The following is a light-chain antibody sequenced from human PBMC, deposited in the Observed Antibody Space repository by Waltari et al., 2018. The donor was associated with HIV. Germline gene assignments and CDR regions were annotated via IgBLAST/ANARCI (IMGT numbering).Light chain of an antibody. Sequence: SYELTQAPSVSVSPGQTARIACRGDELASQYVHWYQMKAGQAPFLLGYQDKERALGITERCAGSKSGTTGTLTMTAVQAEDEADYDCESAGSSGTSVVCGGGTKLTVL. CDR3: ESAGSSGTSVV. J-gene: IGLJ2*01. V-gene: IGLV3-25*03. CDR2: QDK. CDR1: ELASQY.